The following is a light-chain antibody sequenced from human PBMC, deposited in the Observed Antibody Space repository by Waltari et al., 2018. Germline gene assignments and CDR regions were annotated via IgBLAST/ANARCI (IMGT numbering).Light chain of an antibody. Sequence: QSALTQPPSASGSPGQSVTISCTGTSSDVGGYNYVSWYQQHPGKAPKFMIYEVSKRPSGVPDRFPGSKSGNTGSLTVSGVQAEDEADYYCSSYGGSNNLVFGGGTKLTVL. J-gene: IGLJ3*02. V-gene: IGLV2-8*01. CDR1: SSDVGGYNY. CDR3: SSYGGSNNLV. CDR2: EVS.